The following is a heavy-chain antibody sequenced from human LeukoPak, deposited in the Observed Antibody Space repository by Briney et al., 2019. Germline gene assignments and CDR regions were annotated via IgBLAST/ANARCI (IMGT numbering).Heavy chain of an antibody. D-gene: IGHD2-21*02. CDR3: ARVVRMGGDPPLHYFDY. CDR2: IYYSGST. V-gene: IGHV4-30-4*08. CDR1: GGSISSGDYY. J-gene: IGHJ4*02. Sequence: PSETLSLTCTVSGGSISSGDYYWSWIRQPPGKGLEWIGYIYYSGSTYYNPSLKSRVTISVDTSKNQFSLKLSSVTAADTAVYFCARVVRMGGDPPLHYFDYWGQGTLVTVSS.